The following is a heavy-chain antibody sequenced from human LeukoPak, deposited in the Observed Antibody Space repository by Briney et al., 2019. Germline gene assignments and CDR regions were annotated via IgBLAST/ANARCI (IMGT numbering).Heavy chain of an antibody. CDR2: IIGSAVNT. CDR3: AKYTSGTSYRGLDQ. D-gene: IGHD3-10*01. CDR1: GLTVSSYG. V-gene: IGHV3-23*01. Sequence: GGSLRLSCGASGLTVSSYGMSWVRQAPGKGLEWVSTIIGSAVNTYYADSVKGRFTISRDDSKNTVYLQMDSLRAEDTAVYSCAKYTSGTSYRGLDQWGQGTLVTVSS. J-gene: IGHJ4*02.